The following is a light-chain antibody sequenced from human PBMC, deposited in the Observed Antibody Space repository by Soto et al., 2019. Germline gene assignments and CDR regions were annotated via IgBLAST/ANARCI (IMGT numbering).Light chain of an antibody. CDR1: QSINRF. J-gene: IGKJ1*01. CDR3: QHYNSYSEA. CDR2: AAS. V-gene: IGKV1-39*01. Sequence: DIQMTQSPSSLSASLGDRVTITCRASQSINRFLNWYQHQPGKAPKVLIYAASNLQSGVPSRFNGNGSGTDFTLTISSLQPEDFATYYCQHYNSYSEAFGQGTKVELK.